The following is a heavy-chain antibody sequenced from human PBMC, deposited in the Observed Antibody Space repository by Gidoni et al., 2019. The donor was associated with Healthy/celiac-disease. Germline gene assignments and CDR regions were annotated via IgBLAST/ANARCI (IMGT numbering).Heavy chain of an antibody. Sequence: QVHLQQWGAGLLKPSETLSLTCAVYGGSFSGYYWSWIRQPPGKGLEWIGEINHSGSTNYNPSLKSRVTISVDTSKNQFSLKLSSVTAADTAVYYCARGGRWLQFYWGQGTLVTVSS. CDR1: GGSFSGYY. CDR3: ARGGRWLQFY. CDR2: INHSGST. J-gene: IGHJ4*02. D-gene: IGHD5-12*01. V-gene: IGHV4-34*01.